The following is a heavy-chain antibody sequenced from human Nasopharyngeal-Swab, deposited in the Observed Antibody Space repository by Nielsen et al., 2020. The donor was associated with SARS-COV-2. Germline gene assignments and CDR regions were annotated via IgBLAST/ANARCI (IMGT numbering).Heavy chain of an antibody. V-gene: IGHV3-11*04. D-gene: IGHD3-22*01. CDR3: ASHRGYYDSSGYPYYFDY. CDR2: ISSSGSTI. J-gene: IGHJ4*02. CDR1: GFTFSDYY. Sequence: GSLRLSCAASGFTFSDYYMSWIRQAPGKGLEWVSYISSSGSTIYYADSVKGRFTISRDNAKNSLYLQMNRLRAEDTAVYYCASHRGYYDSSGYPYYFDYWGQGTLVTVSS.